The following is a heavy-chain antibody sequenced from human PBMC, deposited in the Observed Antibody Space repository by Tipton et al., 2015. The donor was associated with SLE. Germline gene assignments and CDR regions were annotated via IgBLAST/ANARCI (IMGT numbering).Heavy chain of an antibody. CDR3: ARFDCSGGSCRRSRYFDL. CDR2: IHHSGST. CDR1: GGSMSSNSW. Sequence: TLSLTCAVSGGSMSSNSWWIWVRQPPGKGLEWIGEIHHSGSTNYNPSLKSRVTISVDKSKNQFSLNLTSVTAADTAVYYCARFDCSGGSCRRSRYFDLWGRGTLVTVSS. V-gene: IGHV4-4*02. D-gene: IGHD2-15*01. J-gene: IGHJ2*01.